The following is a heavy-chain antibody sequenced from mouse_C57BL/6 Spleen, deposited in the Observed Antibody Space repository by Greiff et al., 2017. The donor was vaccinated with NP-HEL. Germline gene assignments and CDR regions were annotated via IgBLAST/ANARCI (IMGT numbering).Heavy chain of an antibody. CDR1: GYAFSSYW. D-gene: IGHD1-1*01. CDR2: IYPGDGDT. CDR3: ATKEAYGSTHDY. Sequence: QVQLQQSGAELVKPGASVKISCKASGYAFSSYWMNWVKQRPGKGLEWIGQIYPGDGDTNYNGKFKGKATLTADKSSSPAYMQLSSLTSEDSAVYFCATKEAYGSTHDYWGQGTTLTVSS. V-gene: IGHV1-80*01. J-gene: IGHJ2*01.